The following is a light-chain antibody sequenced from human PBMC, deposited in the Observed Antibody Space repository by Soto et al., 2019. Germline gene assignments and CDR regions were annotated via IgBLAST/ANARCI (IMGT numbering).Light chain of an antibody. Sequence: QSALTQPRSVSGSPGQSVTISCTGTSSDVGGYNYVSWYQQYPGKAPKLMIYDVSKRPSGVPDRFSGSKSGNTASLTISGLQAEDEADYYCCSYAGSYTFGYVFGTGTKVTVL. CDR2: DVS. V-gene: IGLV2-11*01. CDR1: SSDVGGYNY. CDR3: CSYAGSYTFGYV. J-gene: IGLJ1*01.